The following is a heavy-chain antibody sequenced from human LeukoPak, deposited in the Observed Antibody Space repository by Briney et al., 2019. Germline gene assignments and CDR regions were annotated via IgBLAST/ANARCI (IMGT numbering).Heavy chain of an antibody. D-gene: IGHD2-21*02. CDR2: ISAYNGNT. V-gene: IGHV1-18*01. Sequence: ASVKVSCKASGYTFTSYGISWVRQAPGQGLEWMGWISAYNGNTNYAQKLQGRVTMTTDTSTSTAYMELRSLRSDDTAVYYCAREGRGGDSPDAFDIWGQGTMVTVSS. CDR3: AREGRGGDSPDAFDI. CDR1: GYTFTSYG. J-gene: IGHJ3*02.